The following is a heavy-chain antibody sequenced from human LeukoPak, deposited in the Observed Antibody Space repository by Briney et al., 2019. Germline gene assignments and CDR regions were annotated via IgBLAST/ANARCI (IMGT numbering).Heavy chain of an antibody. CDR3: ARVESQTNNWFDP. CDR2: IHYSGST. J-gene: IGHJ5*02. V-gene: IGHV4-39*01. Sequence: PSETLSLTCTVSGGSISSSIYFWGWIRQPPGKGLEWIGSIHYSGSTYHDPSLKSRVTVSLDTSKNQFSLKLSSVTAADTAVYYCARVESQTNNWFDPWGQGTLVTVSS. CDR1: GGSISSSIYF. D-gene: IGHD1-1*01.